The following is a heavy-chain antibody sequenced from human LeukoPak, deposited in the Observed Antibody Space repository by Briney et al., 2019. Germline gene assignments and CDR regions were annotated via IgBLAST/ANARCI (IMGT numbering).Heavy chain of an antibody. CDR2: IKQDGSEK. Sequence: GGSLRLSCAASGFTFSSYWMSWVRQAPGKGLEWVANIKQDGSEKYYVDSVKGRFTISRDNAKNSLYLQMNSLRAEDTAVYYCAARYSSSWYVPYYYMDVWGKGTTVTVSS. CDR3: AARYSSSWYVPYYYMDV. CDR1: GFTFSSYW. D-gene: IGHD6-13*01. J-gene: IGHJ6*03. V-gene: IGHV3-7*01.